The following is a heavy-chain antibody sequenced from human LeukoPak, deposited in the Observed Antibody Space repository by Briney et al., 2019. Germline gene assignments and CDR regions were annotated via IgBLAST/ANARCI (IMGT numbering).Heavy chain of an antibody. D-gene: IGHD6-13*01. CDR1: GFTFSSYW. CDR3: ARDSSSWFNAFDI. J-gene: IGHJ3*02. CDR2: IKQDGSEK. V-gene: IGHV3-7*01. Sequence: PGGSLRLSCAGTGFTFSSYWMSWVRQAPGKGLEWVANIKQDGSEKYYVDSVKGRFTISRDNAKNSLYLQMNSLRAEDTAVYYCARDSSSWFNAFDIWGQGTMVTVSS.